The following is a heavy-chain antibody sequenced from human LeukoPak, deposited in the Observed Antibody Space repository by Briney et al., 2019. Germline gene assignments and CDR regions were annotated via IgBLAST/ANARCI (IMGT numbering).Heavy chain of an antibody. V-gene: IGHV1-2*02. D-gene: IGHD1-1*01. CDR2: INPNSGGT. J-gene: IGHJ4*02. Sequence: ASVKVSCKASGYTFTGYYMHWVRQAPGQGLEWMGWINPNSGGTNYAQKFQGRVTMTRDTSNSTAYMELSRLRSDDTAVYYCARDATGTPSFDYWGQGTLVTVSS. CDR1: GYTFTGYY. CDR3: ARDATGTPSFDY.